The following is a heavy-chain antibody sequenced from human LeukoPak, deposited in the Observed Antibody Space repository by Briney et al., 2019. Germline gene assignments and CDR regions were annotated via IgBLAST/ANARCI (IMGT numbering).Heavy chain of an antibody. CDR3: AKTVGVTTDFDS. D-gene: IGHD1-26*01. Sequence: SETLSLTCTVSGGSISSYYWSWIRQPAGKGLEWIGRIYTSGSTNYNPSLKSRVTMSVDTSKNQFSLRLTSVTAADAAVYYCAKTVGVTTDFDSWGQGTLVTVSS. J-gene: IGHJ4*02. V-gene: IGHV4-4*07. CDR2: IYTSGST. CDR1: GGSISSYY.